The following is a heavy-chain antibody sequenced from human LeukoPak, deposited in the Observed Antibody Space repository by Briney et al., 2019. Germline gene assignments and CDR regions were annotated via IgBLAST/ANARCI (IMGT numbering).Heavy chain of an antibody. V-gene: IGHV3-23*01. J-gene: IGHJ6*02. CDR2: ISDTGDYT. CDR3: AKWRRSSPIGGMDV. CDR1: GLTFSSYA. D-gene: IGHD5-24*01. Sequence: GWSLRLSCTASGLTFSSYAMNWVRQAPGKGLEGVSSISDTGDYTDHADSVKGRFTISRDNSKNTLYLLMNSLRAEDTAVYYCAKWRRSSPIGGMDVWGQGTTVTVSS.